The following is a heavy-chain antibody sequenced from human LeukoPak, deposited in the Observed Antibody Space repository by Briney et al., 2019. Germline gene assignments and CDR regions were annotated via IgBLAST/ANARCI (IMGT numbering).Heavy chain of an antibody. CDR3: SRDLSIGAFDI. Sequence: GGSLRLSCRASGFTFGDYAMNWFRQAPGRGLEWVGLIRSRAYDGTTEYAASVKGRFTISRDDSKSIAYLQMNSLKTEDTAVYYCSRDLSIGAFDIWGQGTMVTVSP. CDR1: GFTFGDYA. J-gene: IGHJ3*02. CDR2: IRSRAYDGTT. D-gene: IGHD2/OR15-2a*01. V-gene: IGHV3-49*03.